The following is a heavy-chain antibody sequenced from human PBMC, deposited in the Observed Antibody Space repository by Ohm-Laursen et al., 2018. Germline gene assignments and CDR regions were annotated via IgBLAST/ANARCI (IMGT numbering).Heavy chain of an antibody. D-gene: IGHD6-19*01. J-gene: IGHJ3*02. Sequence: SLRLSCAASGFTFSDYYMSWIRQPPGKGLEWIGTITYWGIIKYWGTTHYNPSLTSRVTISLDTSKSQFSLRLASVAAADTAVYYCARVKQWLIYAFDIWGQGTMVTVSS. CDR1: GFTFSDYY. CDR3: ARVKQWLIYAFDI. V-gene: IGHV4-34*01. CDR2: ITYWGIIKYWGTT.